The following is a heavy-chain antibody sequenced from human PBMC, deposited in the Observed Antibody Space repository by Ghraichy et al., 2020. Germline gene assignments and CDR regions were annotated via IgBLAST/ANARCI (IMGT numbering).Heavy chain of an antibody. CDR3: AGSFAIIRYFEI. CDR1: GGSISSSNYY. J-gene: IGHJ2*01. D-gene: IGHD3-10*01. Sequence: SETLSLTCTVSGGSISSSNYYWGWIRQPPGKGLEWIGSIHHSGSTYYDPSLKSRIMISVDTSKNQFSLNLSSVTAADTAVYYCAGSFAIIRYFEIWGRGTLVIVSS. V-gene: IGHV4-39*01. CDR2: IHHSGST.